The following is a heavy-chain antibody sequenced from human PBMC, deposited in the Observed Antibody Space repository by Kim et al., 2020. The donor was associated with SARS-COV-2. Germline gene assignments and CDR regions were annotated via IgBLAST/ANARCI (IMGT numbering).Heavy chain of an antibody. D-gene: IGHD6-19*01. CDR3: ARGGGSGWLGPNWFDP. J-gene: IGHJ5*02. Sequence: VKSRVTISVDTPTNQFSLKLSSVTAADTAVYYCARGGGSGWLGPNWFDPWGQGTLVTVSS. V-gene: IGHV4-34*01.